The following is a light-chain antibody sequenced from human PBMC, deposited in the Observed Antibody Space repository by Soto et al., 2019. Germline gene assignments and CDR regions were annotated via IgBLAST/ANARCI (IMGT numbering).Light chain of an antibody. Sequence: IVLTQSPATLSLSPGERATLSCKTSQSISNSLGWFQQKPCQAPRLLIDDASNSATGIPARFTGSGSGSDFTLTISSLEPEDFGVYYCRQRYNWPLTFGGGTKVDIK. CDR1: QSISNS. CDR3: RQRYNWPLT. CDR2: DAS. J-gene: IGKJ4*01. V-gene: IGKV3-11*01.